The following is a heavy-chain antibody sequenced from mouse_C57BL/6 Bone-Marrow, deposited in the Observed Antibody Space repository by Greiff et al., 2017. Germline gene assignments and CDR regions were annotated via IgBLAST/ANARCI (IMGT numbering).Heavy chain of an antibody. CDR2: FHPSNDDT. V-gene: IGHV1-47*01. CDR1: GYTFTTYP. J-gene: IGHJ1*03. Sequence: QVQLQQSGAELVKPGASVKMSCKASGYTFTTYPIEWMKQNHGKSLEWIGNFHPSNDDTKYNEKFKGKATLTVEKSSSSVYLELSRLPSDDSAVYYCARDCNNGDYYFDYWGKGTTVTVAS. CDR3: ARDCNNGDYYFDY. D-gene: IGHD2-13*01.